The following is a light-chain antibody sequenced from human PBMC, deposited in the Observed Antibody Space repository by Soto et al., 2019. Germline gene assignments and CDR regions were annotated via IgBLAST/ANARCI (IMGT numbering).Light chain of an antibody. CDR2: GIS. CDR1: QSVSSTY. Sequence: EIVLTQSPGTLSLSPGERATLSCRASQSVSSTYLAWYQQKPGQAPRLLIYGISSRATGIPYRFSGSGSGTDFTLTISRLEPEDFAVYYCQQYGRSRTFGQGTKVEIK. J-gene: IGKJ1*01. V-gene: IGKV3-20*01. CDR3: QQYGRSRT.